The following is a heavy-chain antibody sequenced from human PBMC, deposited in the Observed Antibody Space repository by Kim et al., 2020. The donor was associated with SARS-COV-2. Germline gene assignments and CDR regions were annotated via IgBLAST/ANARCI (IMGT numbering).Heavy chain of an antibody. CDR3: ARGVKVQTFDY. Sequence: GGSLRLSCAASGFTFSSYSMNWVRQAPGKGLEWVSSISSSSSYIYYADSVKGRFTISRDNAKNSLYLQMNSLRAEDTAVYYCARGVKVQTFDYWGQGTLVTVSS. V-gene: IGHV3-21*01. CDR1: GFTFSSYS. D-gene: IGHD3-10*01. J-gene: IGHJ4*02. CDR2: ISSSSSYI.